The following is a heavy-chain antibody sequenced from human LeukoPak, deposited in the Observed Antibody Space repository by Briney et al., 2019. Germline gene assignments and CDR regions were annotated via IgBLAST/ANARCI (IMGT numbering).Heavy chain of an antibody. D-gene: IGHD2-2*02. CDR1: GGTFSSYA. CDR3: AIDCSSTSCYIATYFDY. J-gene: IGHJ4*02. CDR2: SIPIFGIA. Sequence: PVTVSCKASGGTFSSYAISWVRQAPGQGLEWVGRSIPIFGIANYAQKFQGRVTITADNSTSTAYMELSSLRSEDTAVYYCAIDCSSTSCYIATYFDYWGQGTLVTVSS. V-gene: IGHV1-69*04.